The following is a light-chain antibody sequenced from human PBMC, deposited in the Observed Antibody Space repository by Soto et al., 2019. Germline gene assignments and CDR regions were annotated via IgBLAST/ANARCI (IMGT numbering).Light chain of an antibody. CDR2: GAS. Sequence: VLTQSAGTVSLSPGERATLSCRASQSVSSSYLAWYQQKPGQAPRLLIYGASSRATGIPDRFSGSGSGTDFTLTISRLEPEDFAVYYCQQYGSSPRVTFGQGTRLEIK. CDR3: QQYGSSPRVT. J-gene: IGKJ5*01. CDR1: QSVSSSY. V-gene: IGKV3-20*01.